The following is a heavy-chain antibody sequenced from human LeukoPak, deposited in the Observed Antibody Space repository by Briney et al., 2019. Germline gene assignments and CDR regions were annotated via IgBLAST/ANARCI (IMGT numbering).Heavy chain of an antibody. CDR1: GFTFSSYA. CDR2: ISGSGGST. D-gene: IGHD3-10*01. CDR3: AKSTSYYGSGSYSDY. V-gene: IGHV3-23*01. J-gene: IGHJ4*02. Sequence: GGSLRLSCAASGFTFSSYAMSWVRQAPGKGLEWVSVISGSGGSTYYADSVKGRFTISRDNSKNTLYLQMNSLRAEDTAVYYCAKSTSYYGSGSYSDYWGQGTLVTVSS.